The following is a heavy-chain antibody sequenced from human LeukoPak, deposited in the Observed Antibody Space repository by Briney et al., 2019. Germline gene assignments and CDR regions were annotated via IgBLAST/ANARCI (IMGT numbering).Heavy chain of an antibody. CDR1: GFTFSSYS. V-gene: IGHV3-48*01. J-gene: IGHJ4*02. Sequence: GGSLRLSCAASGFTFSSYSMNWVRQAPGKGLDWVSYISSSSSTIYYADSVKGRFTISRDNAKNSLYLQMNSLRAEDTAVYYCARDLSDYGVTRFEYWGQGTLVTVSS. CDR2: ISSSSSTI. CDR3: ARDLSDYGVTRFEY. D-gene: IGHD4-17*01.